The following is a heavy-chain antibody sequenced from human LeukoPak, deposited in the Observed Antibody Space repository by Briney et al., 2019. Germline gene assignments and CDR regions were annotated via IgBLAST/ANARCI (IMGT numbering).Heavy chain of an antibody. CDR1: GFTFRTYW. D-gene: IGHD6-13*01. V-gene: IGHV3-7*03. CDR3: ARDSGWFRFDS. Sequence: GGSLRLSCAASGFTFRTYWMHWVRQAPGKGLEWVANIKEDGNDKYYVDSVKGRFTISRDNAKSSLYLQMNGLRAEDTAVYFCARDSGWFRFDSWGQGTLVTVSS. J-gene: IGHJ4*02. CDR2: IKEDGNDK.